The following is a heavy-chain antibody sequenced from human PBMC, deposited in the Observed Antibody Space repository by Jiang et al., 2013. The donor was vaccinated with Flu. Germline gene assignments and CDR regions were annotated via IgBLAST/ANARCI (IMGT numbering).Heavy chain of an antibody. D-gene: IGHD3-3*01. J-gene: IGHJ6*02. CDR3: ASARYDFWSGLYYYYGMDV. V-gene: IGHV1-3*01. Sequence: SGAEVKKPGASVKVSCKAPGYTFTSYAMHWVRQAPGQRLEWMGWINAGNGNTKYSQKFQGRVTITRDTSASTAYMELSSLRSEDTAVYYCASARYDFWSGLYYYYGMDVWGQGTTVTVSS. CDR2: INAGNGNT. CDR1: GYTFTSYA.